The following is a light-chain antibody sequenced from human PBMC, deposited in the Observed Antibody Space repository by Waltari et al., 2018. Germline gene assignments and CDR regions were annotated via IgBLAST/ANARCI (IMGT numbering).Light chain of an antibody. CDR3: QQSHSPPRT. CDR2: SAS. CDR1: QGINNH. Sequence: DIQMTQSPSSLSASVGDRVTITCRASQGINNHLAWYQQKPGKVPTLLIYSASTLQSGVPSRFSGSGSGTDFTLTISSLHPEDVATYYCQQSHSPPRTFGQGTKLEIK. J-gene: IGKJ2*01. V-gene: IGKV1-27*01.